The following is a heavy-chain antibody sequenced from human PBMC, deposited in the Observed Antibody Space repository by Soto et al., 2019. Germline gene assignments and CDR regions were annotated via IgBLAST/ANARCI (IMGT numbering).Heavy chain of an antibody. D-gene: IGHD6-6*01. CDR3: ARDREAARLRAWFGP. J-gene: IGHJ5*02. Sequence: PSETLSLTCTVSGGSISSGGYYWSWIRQHPGKGLEWIGYIYYSGSTYYNPSLKSRVTISVDTSKNQFSLKLSSVTAADTAVYYCARDREAARLRAWFGPWGQGTLVTVSS. V-gene: IGHV4-31*03. CDR1: GGSISSGGYY. CDR2: IYYSGST.